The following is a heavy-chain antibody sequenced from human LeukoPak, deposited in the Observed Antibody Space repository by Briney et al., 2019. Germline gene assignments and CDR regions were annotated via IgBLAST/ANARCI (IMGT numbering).Heavy chain of an antibody. CDR1: GGSVSSGSYY. V-gene: IGHV4-61*01. CDR2: IYYSGST. Sequence: SETLSLTCTVSGGSVSSGSYYWSWIRQPPGKGLEWIVYIYYSGSTNYNPSLKSRVTISVDTSKNQFSLKLSSVTAADTAVYYCARVYGDYAEDWFDPWGQGTLVTVSS. J-gene: IGHJ5*02. CDR3: ARVYGDYAEDWFDP. D-gene: IGHD4-17*01.